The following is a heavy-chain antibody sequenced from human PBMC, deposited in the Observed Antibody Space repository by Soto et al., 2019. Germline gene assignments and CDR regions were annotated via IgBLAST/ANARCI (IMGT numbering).Heavy chain of an antibody. D-gene: IGHD7-27*01. CDR1: GFTFINYA. V-gene: IGHV3-23*01. J-gene: IGHJ2*01. CDR3: ARKILGSTTRPKYWYFDL. Sequence: EVQVLESGGGLVQPGGSLRLSCAGSGFTFINYAMNWVRQAPGKGLEWVSSISGGGDAAFFPDSVRGRFTISRDNSKNTVTLLMNSLGVDDTAVSYCARKILGSTTRPKYWYFDLWGRGTLVTVSS. CDR2: ISGGGDAA.